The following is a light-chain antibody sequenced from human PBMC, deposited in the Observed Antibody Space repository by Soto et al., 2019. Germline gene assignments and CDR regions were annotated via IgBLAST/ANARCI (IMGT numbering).Light chain of an antibody. CDR1: SSDVGGYDF. J-gene: IGLJ3*02. CDR2: EVS. Sequence: QSALTQPASVSGSPGQSITISCTGTSSDVGGYDFVSWYQQHPGKAPKLIIYEVSNRPSGVSHRFSGSKSGNTASLTISGLQAEDEADYYCNLYTSTSARVFGGGTKVTVL. V-gene: IGLV2-14*01. CDR3: NLYTSTSARV.